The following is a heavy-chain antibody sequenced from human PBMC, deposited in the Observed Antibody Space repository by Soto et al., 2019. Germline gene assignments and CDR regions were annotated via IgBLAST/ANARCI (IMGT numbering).Heavy chain of an antibody. CDR1: GGSISSYY. V-gene: IGHV4-59*01. Sequence: SETLSLTCTVSGGSISSYYWSWIRQPPGKGLEWIGYIYYSGSTNYNPSLKSRVTISVDTSKNQFSLKLSSVTAADTAVYYCARDRRYCCSTSCYYYYYYGMDVWGQGTTVTVSS. J-gene: IGHJ6*02. CDR2: IYYSGST. D-gene: IGHD2-2*01. CDR3: ARDRRYCCSTSCYYYYYYGMDV.